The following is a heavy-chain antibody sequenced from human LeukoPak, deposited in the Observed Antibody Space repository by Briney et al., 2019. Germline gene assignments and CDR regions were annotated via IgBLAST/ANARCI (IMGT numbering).Heavy chain of an antibody. J-gene: IGHJ4*02. V-gene: IGHV1-46*01. D-gene: IGHD3-22*01. Sequence: ASVKVSCKASGYTFTSYYIHWVRQAPGQGLEWMGIINSSGGSTNYAQKFQGRVTMTRDTSTSTVYMEVSSLRSEDTAVYYCARGLASWLLDSWGQGTLVTVSS. CDR2: INSSGGST. CDR1: GYTFTSYY. CDR3: ARGLASWLLDS.